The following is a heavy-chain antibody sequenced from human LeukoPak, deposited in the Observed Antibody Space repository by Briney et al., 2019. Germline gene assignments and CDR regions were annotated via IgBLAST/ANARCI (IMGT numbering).Heavy chain of an antibody. J-gene: IGHJ4*02. V-gene: IGHV4-38-2*02. CDR2: MYHSGSS. CDR3: ARFSGSLFDY. CDR1: GYSISSGYY. D-gene: IGHD1-26*01. Sequence: SETLSLTCTVSGYSISSGYYWGWIRQPPGKGLEWIGSMYHSGSSYYNPSLKSRVIFSADTSKNQFSLKLSSVTAADTAVYYCARFSGSLFDYWGQGTLVTVSS.